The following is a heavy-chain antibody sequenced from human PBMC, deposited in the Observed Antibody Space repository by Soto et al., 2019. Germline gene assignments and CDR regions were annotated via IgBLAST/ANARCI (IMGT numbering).Heavy chain of an antibody. V-gene: IGHV1-18*01. D-gene: IGHD4-17*01. CDR2: ISGYNGDT. J-gene: IGHJ4*02. Sequence: ASVKVSCKASGYTFTSYGISWVRQAPGQGLEWMGWISGYNGDTNYAQNLQGRVTMTTDTSTSTAYMELTSLRSDDTAVYYCARDPNGDYDFDYWGQGALVTVSS. CDR3: ARDPNGDYDFDY. CDR1: GYTFTSYG.